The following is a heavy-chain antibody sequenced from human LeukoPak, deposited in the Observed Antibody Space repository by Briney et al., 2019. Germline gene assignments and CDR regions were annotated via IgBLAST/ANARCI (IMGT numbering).Heavy chain of an antibody. CDR1: GVSISSENYY. Sequence: TLSLTCPVSGVSISSENYYWGWIRHPPRKGLEWIGDVYSHGNTFYNSSLKVRVTMSVDASKNQVSLRLSSMSAADTAVYYCARRKYGVGYVPWGEGTLVAVSS. CDR3: ARRKYGVGYVP. J-gene: IGHJ5*02. D-gene: IGHD2-8*01. CDR2: VYSHGNT. V-gene: IGHV4-39*01.